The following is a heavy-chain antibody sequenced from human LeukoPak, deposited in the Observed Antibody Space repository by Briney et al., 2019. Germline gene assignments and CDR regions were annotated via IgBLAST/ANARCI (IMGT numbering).Heavy chain of an antibody. CDR3: ARRGADGWGFFDY. V-gene: IGHV3-23*01. Sequence: GGSLRLSCAASGFTISTYVMNCVRQAPGKGLEWVSSVSESADRTFYADSVKGRFTISRDNSKNTLYLEMSSLRVEDTAVCYCARRGADGWGFFDYWGQGILVTVSS. J-gene: IGHJ4*02. D-gene: IGHD5-24*01. CDR2: VSESADRT. CDR1: GFTISTYV.